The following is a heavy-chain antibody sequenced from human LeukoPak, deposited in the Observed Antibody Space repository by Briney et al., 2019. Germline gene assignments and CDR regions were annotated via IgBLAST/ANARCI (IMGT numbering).Heavy chain of an antibody. CDR2: ISYDGSNK. J-gene: IGHJ5*02. V-gene: IGHV3-30-3*01. CDR3: ARVLTGSWDWFDP. Sequence: GGSLRLSCAASGFTFSSYAMHWVRQAPGKGLEWVAVISYDGSNKYYEDSGKGRFTISRDNSKNTLYLQMNSLRAEDTAVYYCARVLTGSWDWFDPWGQGTLVTVSS. CDR1: GFTFSSYA. D-gene: IGHD2-8*02.